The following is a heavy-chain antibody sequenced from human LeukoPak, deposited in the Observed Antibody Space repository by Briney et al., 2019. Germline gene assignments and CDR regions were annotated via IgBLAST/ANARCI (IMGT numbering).Heavy chain of an antibody. CDR1: GFTFSSYG. J-gene: IGHJ6*03. D-gene: IGHD3-9*01. CDR2: ISGSGGSA. CDR3: AKQGRDWLRDYYYYMDV. Sequence: GGTLRLSCAASGFTFSSYGMSWVRQAPGKGLEWVSAISGSGGSAYYADSVKGRFTISRDNSKNTLYLRMNSLRAEDTAVYYCAKQGRDWLRDYYYYMDVWGKGTTVTISS. V-gene: IGHV3-23*01.